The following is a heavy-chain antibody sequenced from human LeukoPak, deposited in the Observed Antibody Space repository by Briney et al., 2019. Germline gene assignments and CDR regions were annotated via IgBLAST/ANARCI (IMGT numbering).Heavy chain of an antibody. J-gene: IGHJ3*01. CDR3: VKLHCSSTNCFAGSFDV. D-gene: IGHD2-2*01. CDR1: GFTFDDYD. V-gene: IGHV3-9*01. CDR2: ISWNSVNM. Sequence: PGRSLRLSCAASGFTFDDYDMHWVRQAPGKGLEWVSGISWNSVNMAYAESVRGRFTISRDNDENFLYLQMDSLRGADTALYYCVKLHCSSTNCFAGSFDVWGQGTMVTVSS.